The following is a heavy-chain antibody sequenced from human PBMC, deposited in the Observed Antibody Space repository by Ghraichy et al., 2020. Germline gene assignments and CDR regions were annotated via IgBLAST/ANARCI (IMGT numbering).Heavy chain of an antibody. Sequence: GALRLSCAASGFTFNIFGIQWVRQAPGKGLEWVEVIWVDGSKQYHADSVQGRFTISRDNSRDTVYLQMNSLRAEDAAVYYCARDYQNNGVGVDVCGQGTTVTVSS. J-gene: IGHJ6*02. V-gene: IGHV3-33*01. CDR3: ARDYQNNGVGVDV. D-gene: IGHD1/OR15-1a*01. CDR1: GFTFNIFG. CDR2: IWVDGSKQ.